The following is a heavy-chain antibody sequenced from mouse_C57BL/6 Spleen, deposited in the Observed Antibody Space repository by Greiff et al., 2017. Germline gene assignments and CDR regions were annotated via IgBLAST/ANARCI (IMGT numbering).Heavy chain of an antibody. CDR3: ASMNAMDY. V-gene: IGHV14-2*01. Sequence: VQLQQSGAELVKPGASVKLSCTASGFNIKDYYMHWVKQRTEQGLEWIGRIDPEDGETKYAPKFPGKATITADTSSNTAYLQSSSLTSEDTAVYYCASMNAMDYWGQGTSVTVSS. J-gene: IGHJ4*01. D-gene: IGHD2-3*01. CDR1: GFNIKDYY. CDR2: IDPEDGET.